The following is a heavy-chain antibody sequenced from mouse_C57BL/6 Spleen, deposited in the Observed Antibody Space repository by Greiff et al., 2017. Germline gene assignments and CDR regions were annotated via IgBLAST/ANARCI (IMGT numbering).Heavy chain of an antibody. CDR3: ASLSNYYAMDY. Sequence: VQLQQPGAELVRPGTSVKLSCKASGYTFTSYWMHWVKQRPGQGLEWIGVIDPSDSYTNYNQKFKGKATLTVDTSSSTAYMQLSSLTSEDSAVYYCASLSNYYAMDYWGQGTSVTVSS. J-gene: IGHJ4*01. CDR1: GYTFTSYW. CDR2: IDPSDSYT. V-gene: IGHV1-59*01. D-gene: IGHD2-5*01.